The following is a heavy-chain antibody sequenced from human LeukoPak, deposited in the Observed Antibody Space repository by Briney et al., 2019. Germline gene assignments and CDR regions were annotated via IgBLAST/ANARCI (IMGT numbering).Heavy chain of an antibody. J-gene: IGHJ4*02. D-gene: IGHD3-22*01. Sequence: SETLSLTYATSGGSLSGYYWNWIRQTPAKGLEWIGEINHAGSTNYNPSLKSRVTISVDTSQNQFSLSLRSVTAADTAVYYCAREVLYGRLYYDSSGYLDYWGQGTLVTVSS. CDR2: INHAGST. V-gene: IGHV4-34*01. CDR3: AREVLYGRLYYDSSGYLDY. CDR1: GGSLSGYY.